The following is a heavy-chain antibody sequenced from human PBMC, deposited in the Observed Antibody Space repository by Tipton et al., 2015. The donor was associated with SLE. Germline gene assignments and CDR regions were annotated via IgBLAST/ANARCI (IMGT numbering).Heavy chain of an antibody. D-gene: IGHD6-13*01. Sequence: GLVKPSETLSPTCAVYGGSFSGYYWSWIRQPPGKGLEWIGEINHSGSTNYNPSLKSRVTISVDTSKNQFSLKLSSVTAADTAVYYCARGRNGIAAAGLDYWGQGTLVTVSS. CDR3: ARGRNGIAAAGLDY. V-gene: IGHV4-34*01. CDR2: INHSGST. J-gene: IGHJ4*02. CDR1: GGSFSGYY.